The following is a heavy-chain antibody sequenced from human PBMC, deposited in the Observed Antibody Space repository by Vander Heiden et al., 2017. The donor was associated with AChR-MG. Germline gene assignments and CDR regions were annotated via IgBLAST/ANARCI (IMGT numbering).Heavy chain of an antibody. D-gene: IGHD3-22*01. V-gene: IGHV4-39*01. J-gene: IGHJ4*02. CDR2: IYYSGST. CDR3: ARHSSFHYYDSSGFDY. CDR1: GGSIRSSSYY. Sequence: QLQLQESGPGLVKPSETLSLTCTVSGGSIRSSSYYWGWIRQPPGKGLEWIGSIYYSGSTYYNPSLKSRVTISVDTSKNQFSLKLSSVTAADTAVYYCARHSSFHYYDSSGFDYWCQGTLVTVSS.